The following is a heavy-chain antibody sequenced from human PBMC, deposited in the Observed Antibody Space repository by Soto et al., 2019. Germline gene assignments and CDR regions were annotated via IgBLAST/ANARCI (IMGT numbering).Heavy chain of an antibody. V-gene: IGHV3-48*03. CDR3: ARDPSTYYYYGMDV. CDR1: GFTFSSYE. J-gene: IGHJ6*02. CDR2: ISSSGSSI. Sequence: PGGSLRLSCVASGFTFSSYEMNWVRQAPGKGLEWVSYISSSGSSIFYADSVKGRFTISRDNAKNSLYLQMNSLRVEDTALYYCARDPSTYYYYGMDVWGQGTTVTVS.